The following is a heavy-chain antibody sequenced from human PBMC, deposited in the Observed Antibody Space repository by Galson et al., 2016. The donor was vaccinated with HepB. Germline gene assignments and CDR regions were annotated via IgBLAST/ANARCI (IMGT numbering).Heavy chain of an antibody. V-gene: IGHV3-66*01. D-gene: IGHD2-15*01. CDR2: IYSGGST. CDR3: ARNRHCSGGSCYGV. Sequence: SLRLSCAASGFTVSNNYMRWVRQAPGKGLEWVSLIYSGGSTYYADSVKGRFTISRDSSKNTLYLQMNSLRAEDTAVYYCARNRHCSGGSCYGVWGQGTLVTVSS. CDR1: GFTVSNNY. J-gene: IGHJ4*02.